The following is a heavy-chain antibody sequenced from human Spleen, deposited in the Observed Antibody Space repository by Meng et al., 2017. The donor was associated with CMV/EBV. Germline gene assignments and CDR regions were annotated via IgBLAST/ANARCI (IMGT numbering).Heavy chain of an antibody. D-gene: IGHD3-10*01. CDR2: IYWNDDK. V-gene: IGHV2-5*01. CDR1: GFSLSTSRVG. Sequence: SGPTLVKPTQTLTLTCTFSGFSLSTSRVGVGSIRQPPGKALEWLALIYWNDDKRYSPSLKSRLTITKDTSKNQVVLTMTNMDPVDTATYYCANTLWPYYFDYWGQGTLVTVSS. CDR3: ANTLWPYYFDY. J-gene: IGHJ4*02.